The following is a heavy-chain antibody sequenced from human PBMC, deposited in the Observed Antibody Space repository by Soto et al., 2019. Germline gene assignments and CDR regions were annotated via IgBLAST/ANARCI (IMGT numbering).Heavy chain of an antibody. CDR1: KFTFSGSA. Sequence: EVQLVESGGGLVQPGGSLKLSCAASKFTFSGSAIHWVRQASGKGLEWVGRIRSSANSYATSYAASVKGRFTISRDDSKNTAFLKMNSVKSEDTALYYCTTRGYCSGGSCERLDYWGQGTLVTVSS. D-gene: IGHD2-15*01. CDR2: IRSSANSYAT. J-gene: IGHJ4*02. V-gene: IGHV3-73*01. CDR3: TTRGYCSGGSCERLDY.